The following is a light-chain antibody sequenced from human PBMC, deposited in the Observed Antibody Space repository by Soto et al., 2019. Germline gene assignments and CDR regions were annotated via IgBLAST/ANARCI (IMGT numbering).Light chain of an antibody. Sequence: EIVLTQSPGTLYFSPGERATLSCRASQSVTSSYLAWYQQKPGQAPRLLIYGAGSRATGIPDRFSGSGSGTDFILTISRLEPEDFAVYYCQQYGSTPVTFGQGTKGEI. V-gene: IGKV3-20*01. CDR3: QQYGSTPVT. CDR2: GAG. J-gene: IGKJ1*01. CDR1: QSVTSSY.